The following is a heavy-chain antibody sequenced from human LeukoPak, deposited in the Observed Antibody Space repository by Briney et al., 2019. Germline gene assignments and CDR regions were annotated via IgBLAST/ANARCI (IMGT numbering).Heavy chain of an antibody. J-gene: IGHJ4*02. CDR3: ARVARAAAGTGLDY. Sequence: PGGSLRLSCAASGFTVSSNYMSWVRQAPGKGLEWVSVIYSGGSTYYADSVKGRFTISRDNAKNSLYLQMNSLRAEDTAVYYCARVARAAAGTGLDYWGQGTLVTVSS. CDR1: GFTVSSNY. CDR2: IYSGGST. D-gene: IGHD6-13*01. V-gene: IGHV3-53*01.